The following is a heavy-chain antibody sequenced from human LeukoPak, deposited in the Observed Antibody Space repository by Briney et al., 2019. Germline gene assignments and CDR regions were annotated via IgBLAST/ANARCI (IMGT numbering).Heavy chain of an antibody. D-gene: IGHD3-22*01. CDR1: GGAITNYY. CDR3: ARVGRYYYDASGYSD. Sequence: PSETLSLTCGVSGGAITNYYWNWIRQAPGKGLEWLGYIYYTGSTTYNPSVKSRITISLDTSKNQFSLKLSSVTAGDTAVYYCARVGRYYYDASGYSDWGQGTLVTVSS. CDR2: IYYTGST. V-gene: IGHV4-59*08. J-gene: IGHJ4*02.